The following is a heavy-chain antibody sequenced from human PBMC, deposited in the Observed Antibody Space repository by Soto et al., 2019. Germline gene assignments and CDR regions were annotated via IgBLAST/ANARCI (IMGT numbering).Heavy chain of an antibody. V-gene: IGHV3-74*01. D-gene: IGHD1-26*01. J-gene: IGHJ4*02. Sequence: EVQLVESGGGLVQPGGSLRLSCVASGFTLRNYWMHWFRQAPGKGLVWVSRITNDRSTTYYADSVKGRFTISRDNAKNTLYLQVNSLRVEDTAVYYCARDQDGAGGTADYWGQGTLVTVS. CDR3: ARDQDGAGGTADY. CDR2: ITNDRSTT. CDR1: GFTLRNYW.